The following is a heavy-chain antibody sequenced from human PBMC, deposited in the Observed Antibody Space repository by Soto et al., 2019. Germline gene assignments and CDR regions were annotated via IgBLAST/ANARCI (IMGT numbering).Heavy chain of an antibody. CDR2: IYYSGST. D-gene: IGHD1-1*01. J-gene: IGHJ6*02. V-gene: IGHV4-59*01. CDR1: GGSISSYY. Sequence: PSETLSLTCTVSGGSISSYYWSWIRRPPGKGLEWIGYIYYSGSTNYNPSLKSRVTISVDTSKNQFSLKLGSVTAADTAVYYCARDRIEMATTNYYYYGMDVWGQGTTVTVSS. CDR3: ARDRIEMATTNYYYYGMDV.